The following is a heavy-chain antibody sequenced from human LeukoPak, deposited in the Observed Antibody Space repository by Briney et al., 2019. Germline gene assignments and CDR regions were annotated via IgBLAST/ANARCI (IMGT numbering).Heavy chain of an antibody. CDR1: GFTFSSYA. CDR2: IYYNGST. Sequence: PGGSLRLSCAASGFTFSSYAMSWVRQPPGKGLEWIGSIYYNGSTHHNPSLKSRVTISVDTSKNQFSLKVSSVTAADTAVYYCARQSIAARGYYYYMDVWGKGTTVTVSS. CDR3: ARQSIAARGYYYYMDV. J-gene: IGHJ6*03. V-gene: IGHV4-39*01. D-gene: IGHD6-6*01.